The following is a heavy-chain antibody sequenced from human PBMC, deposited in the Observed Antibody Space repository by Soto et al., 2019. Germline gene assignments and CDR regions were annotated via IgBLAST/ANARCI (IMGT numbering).Heavy chain of an antibody. CDR3: AREGSGYNF. CDR2: IFPVFGRP. V-gene: IGHV1-69*13. Sequence: GXSVKVSCKASGGSFSNFGISWVRQAPGQGLEWMGGIFPVFGRPNYAQRFRGRLTITADESTSTGYMELISLRSDDTAVYYCAREGSGYNFWGQGTKVTVSS. D-gene: IGHD5-12*01. J-gene: IGHJ4*02. CDR1: GGSFSNFG.